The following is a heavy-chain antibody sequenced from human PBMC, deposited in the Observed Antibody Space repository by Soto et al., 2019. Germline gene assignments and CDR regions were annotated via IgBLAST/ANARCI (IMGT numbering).Heavy chain of an antibody. CDR3: AIRSGSHG. J-gene: IGHJ6*02. V-gene: IGHV3-53*01. CDR2: IYTGGTT. D-gene: IGHD1-26*01. CDR1: GFTVSTNY. Sequence: EVQIVESGGGLIQPGGSLRLSCAASGFTVSTNYMSWVRQAPGKGLEWLSVIYTGGTTYYADSVKGRFTISRDNSQNMIYLQMNSLTTEDTAIYYCAIRSGSHGWGQGTTVTVSS.